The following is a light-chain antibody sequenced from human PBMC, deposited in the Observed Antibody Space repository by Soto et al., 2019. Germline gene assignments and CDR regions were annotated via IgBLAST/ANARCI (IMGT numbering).Light chain of an antibody. CDR3: QQYGSSPYT. Sequence: EIVLTQSPGTLSLSPGERATLSCRASQSVRSSYLAWYQQKPGQAPRLLIYGASTRATGIPDRLSGSGSGTDFTLTISRLEPEDFAVYSCQQYGSSPYTFGQGTKLEIK. CDR1: QSVRSSY. J-gene: IGKJ2*01. CDR2: GAS. V-gene: IGKV3-20*01.